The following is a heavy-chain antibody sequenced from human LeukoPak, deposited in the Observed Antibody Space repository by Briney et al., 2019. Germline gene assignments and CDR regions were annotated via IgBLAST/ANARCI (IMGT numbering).Heavy chain of an antibody. CDR2: IASDGITT. CDR1: GFTLNTYG. V-gene: IGHV3-30*18. CDR3: TKEGPGSGSSWSAWFDP. Sequence: GGSLRLSCVASGFTLNTYGTHWVRQAAGKGLEWVAVIASDGITTYYADSVKGRFTISRDTSRNTLYLQMNSLRSEDTAVYYCTKEGPGSGSSWSAWFDPWGQGTLVTVSS. D-gene: IGHD3-10*01. J-gene: IGHJ5*02.